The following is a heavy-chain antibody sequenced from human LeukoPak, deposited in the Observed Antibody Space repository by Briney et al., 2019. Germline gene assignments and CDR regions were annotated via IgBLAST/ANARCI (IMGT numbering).Heavy chain of an antibody. J-gene: IGHJ4*02. D-gene: IGHD6-13*01. Sequence: PGRSLRLSCAASGFTFSSYGMHWVRQAPGKGLEWVAVISYDGSNKYYADSVKGRFTISRDNSKNTLYLQMNSLRAEDTAVYHCAKVRYSSSWRFDYWGQGTLVTVSS. CDR1: GFTFSSYG. CDR2: ISYDGSNK. V-gene: IGHV3-30*18. CDR3: AKVRYSSSWRFDY.